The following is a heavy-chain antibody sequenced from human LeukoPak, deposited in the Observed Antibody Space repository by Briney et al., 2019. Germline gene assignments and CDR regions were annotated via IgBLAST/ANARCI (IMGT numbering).Heavy chain of an antibody. Sequence: ASVKVSCKASGYTFTSYDINWVRQATGQGLEWMGWMNPNSGNTGYAQKFQGRVTITRNTSISTAYMELSRLRSDDTAVYYCARDHRALRGSGSFGSGYWGQGTLVTVSS. V-gene: IGHV1-8*03. D-gene: IGHD3-10*01. J-gene: IGHJ4*02. CDR2: MNPNSGNT. CDR3: ARDHRALRGSGSFGSGY. CDR1: GYTFTSYD.